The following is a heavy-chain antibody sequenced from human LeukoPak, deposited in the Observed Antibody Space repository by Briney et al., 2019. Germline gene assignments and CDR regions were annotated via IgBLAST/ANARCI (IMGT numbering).Heavy chain of an antibody. Sequence: SETLSLTCAVYGGSFSGYYWSWIRHPPGKGLDWIGEINHSGSTNYNPSLKSRLTISVDTSKNQFSLKLSSVTAADTAVYYCARAGSYDFWSGYYTGWFDPWGQGTLVTVSS. J-gene: IGHJ5*02. CDR3: ARAGSYDFWSGYYTGWFDP. D-gene: IGHD3-3*01. CDR1: GGSFSGYY. CDR2: INHSGST. V-gene: IGHV4-34*01.